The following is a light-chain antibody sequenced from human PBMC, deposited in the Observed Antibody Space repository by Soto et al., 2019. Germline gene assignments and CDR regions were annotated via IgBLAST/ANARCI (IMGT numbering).Light chain of an antibody. CDR2: DAS. CDR1: QSVRSER. CDR3: QEYDGAPPVT. V-gene: IGKV3-20*01. J-gene: IGKJ1*01. Sequence: ELVLTQSPDTLSLSPGEGATLSCRASQSVRSERLAWYQQKPGQAPRLVIFDASTRATGIPERFSGSVSGTHFTLTITSLEPEDLAVYYGQEYDGAPPVTFGLGTKVDI.